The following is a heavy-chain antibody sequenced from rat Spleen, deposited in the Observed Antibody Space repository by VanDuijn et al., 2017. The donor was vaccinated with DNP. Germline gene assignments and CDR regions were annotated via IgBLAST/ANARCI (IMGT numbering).Heavy chain of an antibody. CDR1: GFTFSDYY. D-gene: IGHD3-8*01. Sequence: EVQLVESGGGLVQPGRSLKLSCAASGFTFSDYYMAWVRQAPTKGLEWVASISYDGGSTYYSDSVKGRFSLSRDNAKSTLYLQVNSLRSEDTATYYCTSNPHIRTAAPFDYWGQGVMVTVSS. CDR3: TSNPHIRTAAPFDY. V-gene: IGHV5-20*01. J-gene: IGHJ2*01. CDR2: ISYDGGST.